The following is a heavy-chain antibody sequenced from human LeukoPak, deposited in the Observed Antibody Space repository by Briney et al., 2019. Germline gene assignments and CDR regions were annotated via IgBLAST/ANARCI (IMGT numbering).Heavy chain of an antibody. CDR1: GFTFSSYE. Sequence: RGSLRLSCAASGFTFSSYEMNWVRQAPGKGLEWISYISSSGGTIYYADSVKGRLTISRDNAKNSLYLQMNSLRAEDTAVYYCATDVAPIDYWGQGTLVTVSS. V-gene: IGHV3-48*03. CDR2: ISSSGGTI. J-gene: IGHJ4*02. CDR3: ATDVAPIDY.